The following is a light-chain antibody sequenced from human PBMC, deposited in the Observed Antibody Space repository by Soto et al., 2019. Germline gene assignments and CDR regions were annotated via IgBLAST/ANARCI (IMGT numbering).Light chain of an antibody. Sequence: DIQMTQSPSSLYASVGDKVTITCRASQGISNYLAWYQQKPGKVPKLLIYAASTLQLGVPSRFSGSGSGTDFTLTISSLQPEDVATYYCQKHNSAPFTFGPGTKVDIK. CDR1: QGISNY. V-gene: IGKV1-27*01. J-gene: IGKJ3*01. CDR3: QKHNSAPFT. CDR2: AAS.